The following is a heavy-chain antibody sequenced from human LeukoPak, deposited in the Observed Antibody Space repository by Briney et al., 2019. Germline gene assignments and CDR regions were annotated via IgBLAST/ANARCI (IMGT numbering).Heavy chain of an antibody. CDR3: ARSLGYCSSTSCYPTGWFDP. Sequence: GGSLRLPCAASGFTFSSYWMSWVRQAPGKGLEWVANIKQDGSEKYYVDSVKGRFTISRDNAKNSLYLQMNSLRAEDTAVYYCARSLGYCSSTSCYPTGWFDPWGQGTLVTVSS. CDR1: GFTFSSYW. CDR2: IKQDGSEK. J-gene: IGHJ5*02. V-gene: IGHV3-7*01. D-gene: IGHD2-2*01.